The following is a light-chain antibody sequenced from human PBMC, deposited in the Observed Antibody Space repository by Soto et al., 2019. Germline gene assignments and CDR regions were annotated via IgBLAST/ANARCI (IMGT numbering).Light chain of an antibody. CDR1: QDIGSS. J-gene: IGKJ1*01. CDR3: QQYNSYSWT. Sequence: AIQLTQFPSSLSASLADRVTIXXRASQDIGSSLAWYQQKAGKAPKLXIYDASSLESGVPSRFSGSGSGTEFTLTISSLQPDDFATYYCQQYNSYSWTFGQGTKVDI. CDR2: DAS. V-gene: IGKV1-13*02.